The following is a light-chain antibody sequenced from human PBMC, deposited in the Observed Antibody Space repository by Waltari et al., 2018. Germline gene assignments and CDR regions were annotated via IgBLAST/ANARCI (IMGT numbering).Light chain of an antibody. V-gene: IGLV2-14*03. Sequence: QSALTQPASVSGSPGQSITISCTGTSSDIGGYNRVSWYQQHPGKVPKLMIFDVSNWPSGGSHRVSGSKSGNTASLTISGLQAEDEADDYCCSYTRSDSWVFGGGTKLTVL. CDR2: DVS. CDR3: CSYTRSDSWV. J-gene: IGLJ3*02. CDR1: SSDIGGYNR.